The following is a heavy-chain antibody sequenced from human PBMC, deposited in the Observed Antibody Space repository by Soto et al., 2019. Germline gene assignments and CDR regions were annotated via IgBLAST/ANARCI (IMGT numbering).Heavy chain of an antibody. V-gene: IGHV3-23*01. D-gene: IGHD6-19*01. CDR2: ISGGGGSP. CDR1: GFTFSSYA. J-gene: IGHJ4*02. CDR3: AKDTSGWFRGTTHFDY. Sequence: AGGSLRLSCAASGFTFSSYAMSWVRQAPGKGLEWVSAISGGGGSPYYADSVKGRFTISRDNSKNTLYLQMNGLRAEDTAVYYCAKDTSGWFRGTTHFDYWGQGTLVTVSS.